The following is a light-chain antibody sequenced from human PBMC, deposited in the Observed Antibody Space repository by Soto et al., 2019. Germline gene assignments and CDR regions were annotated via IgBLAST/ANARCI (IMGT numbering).Light chain of an antibody. V-gene: IGKV1D-16*01. CDR1: QDINSY. CDR2: AAS. J-gene: IGKJ4*01. Sequence: DVQMTQSPSSLSASVGDRVTITCRASQDINSYLAWYQPKPGNAPKSLIYAASSLQTGVPSRYSGSESGTDFTLTISNLQPEDSATYYCQQYNIYPLTFGGGTKVEI. CDR3: QQYNIYPLT.